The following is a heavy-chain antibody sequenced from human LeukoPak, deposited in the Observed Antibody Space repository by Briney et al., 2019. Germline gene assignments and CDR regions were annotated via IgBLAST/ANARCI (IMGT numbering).Heavy chain of an antibody. V-gene: IGHV3-21*01. Sequence: GGSLSLSCAASGFTFSSYSMNWVRQAPGKGLEWVSSISSSSSYIYYADSVKGRFTISRDNAKNSLYLQMNSLRAEDTAVYYCARLAAPNDAFDIWGQGTMVTVSS. CDR3: ARLAAPNDAFDI. CDR2: ISSSSSYI. D-gene: IGHD6-6*01. CDR1: GFTFSSYS. J-gene: IGHJ3*02.